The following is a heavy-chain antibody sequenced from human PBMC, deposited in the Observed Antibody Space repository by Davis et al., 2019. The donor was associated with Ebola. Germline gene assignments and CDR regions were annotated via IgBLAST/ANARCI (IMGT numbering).Heavy chain of an antibody. V-gene: IGHV3-33*01. D-gene: IGHD4-11*01. Sequence: GESLKISCAASGFNFRSYGMHWVRQAPDKGLEWVAVIWYDGSRKYYGDSVKGRFTISRDNSNNLLYLQMNSLKTEDTAVYYCSMTTVTTDVWGQGTTVTVSS. J-gene: IGHJ6*02. CDR1: GFNFRSYG. CDR3: SMTTVTTDV. CDR2: IWYDGSRK.